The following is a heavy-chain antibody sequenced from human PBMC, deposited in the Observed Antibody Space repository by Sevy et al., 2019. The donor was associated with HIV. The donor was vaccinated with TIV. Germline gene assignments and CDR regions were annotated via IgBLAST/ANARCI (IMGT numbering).Heavy chain of an antibody. J-gene: IGHJ6*02. CDR3: AREQGIAAAGLYYYYGMDV. Sequence: SETLSLTCTVSGGSISSYYWSWIRQPAGKGLEWIGRIYTSGSTNYNPSLKSRVTMSVDTSKNQFSLKLGSVTAADTAVYYCAREQGIAAAGLYYYYGMDVWGQGTTVTVSS. D-gene: IGHD6-13*01. V-gene: IGHV4-4*07. CDR2: IYTSGST. CDR1: GGSISSYY.